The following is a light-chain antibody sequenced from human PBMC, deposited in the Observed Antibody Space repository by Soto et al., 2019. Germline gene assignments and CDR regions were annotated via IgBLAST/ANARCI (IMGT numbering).Light chain of an antibody. CDR2: DVS. V-gene: IGLV2-11*01. Sequence: QSALTQPRSVSGSPGQSVTISCTGTSSDVGGYSYVSRFQQHPGKAPKLMIYDVSKRPSGVPDRFSGSKSGNTASLTISGLQAEDEADYYCCSFAGSYTLYVFGTGTKLTVL. CDR3: CSFAGSYTLYV. J-gene: IGLJ1*01. CDR1: SSDVGGYSY.